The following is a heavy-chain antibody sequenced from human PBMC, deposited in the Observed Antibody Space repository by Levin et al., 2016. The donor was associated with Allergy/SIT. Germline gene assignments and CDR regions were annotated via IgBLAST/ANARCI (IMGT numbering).Heavy chain of an antibody. J-gene: IGHJ6*03. CDR2: IYYSGST. CDR3: ARVHSGSYLYYYYYYMDV. D-gene: IGHD1-26*01. V-gene: IGHV4-59*01. Sequence: RQAPGKGLEWIGYIYYSGSTNYNPSLKSRVTISVDTSKNQFSLKLSSVTAADTAVYYCARVHSGSYLYYYYYYMDVWGKGTTVTVSS.